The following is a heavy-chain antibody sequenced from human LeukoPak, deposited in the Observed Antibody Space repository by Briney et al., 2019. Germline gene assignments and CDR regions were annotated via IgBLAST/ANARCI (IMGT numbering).Heavy chain of an antibody. Sequence: PGGSLRLSCAASGFTFNSYAMSWVRQAPGKGLEWVANIKEDGSIEDYVDSVKGRFTVSRDNAKNSLYLEMNSLRVEDTAVYYCVSQQLAPPWGQGTLVIVSS. J-gene: IGHJ5*02. CDR3: VSQQLAPP. D-gene: IGHD1-1*01. CDR1: GFTFNSYA. CDR2: IKEDGSIE. V-gene: IGHV3-7*01.